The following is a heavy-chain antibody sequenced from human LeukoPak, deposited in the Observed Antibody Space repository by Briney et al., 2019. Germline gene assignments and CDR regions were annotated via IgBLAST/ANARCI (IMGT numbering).Heavy chain of an antibody. Sequence: SSETLSLTCTVSGGSISSYYWSWIRQPPGKGLEWIGYIYYSGSTYYNPSLKSRVTISVDTSKNQFSLKLSSVTAADTAVYYCARVVTPGYMDVWGKGTTVTISS. D-gene: IGHD4-23*01. V-gene: IGHV4-59*08. CDR3: ARVVTPGYMDV. CDR2: IYYSGST. CDR1: GGSISSYY. J-gene: IGHJ6*03.